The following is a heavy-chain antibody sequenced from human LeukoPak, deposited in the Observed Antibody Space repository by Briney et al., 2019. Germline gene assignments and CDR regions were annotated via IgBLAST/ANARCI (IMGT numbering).Heavy chain of an antibody. D-gene: IGHD2-2*01. CDR2: IYHSGST. Sequence: SQTLSLTCAVFGGSISSGGYSWSWIRQPPGKGLEWIGYIYHSGSTYYNPSLKSRVTISVDRSKNQFSLKLSSVTAADTAVYYCAREVGCSSTSCYWAWFDPWGQGTLVTVSS. J-gene: IGHJ5*02. CDR1: GGSISSGGYS. CDR3: AREVGCSSTSCYWAWFDP. V-gene: IGHV4-30-2*01.